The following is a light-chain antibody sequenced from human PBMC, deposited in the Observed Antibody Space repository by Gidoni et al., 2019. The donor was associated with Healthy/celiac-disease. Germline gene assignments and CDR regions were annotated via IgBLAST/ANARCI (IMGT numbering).Light chain of an antibody. CDR3: QQYGSSPWT. J-gene: IGKJ1*01. CDR2: GAS. CDR1: QSVSSSY. Sequence: IVLTHSPVTLSLSPGERATLSCRASQSVSSSYLAWYQKKPGQAPRLLIYGASSRATGIPDRFSGSGSGTDCTLTISRLEPEDFAVYYCQQYGSSPWTFGQGTKVEIK. V-gene: IGKV3-20*01.